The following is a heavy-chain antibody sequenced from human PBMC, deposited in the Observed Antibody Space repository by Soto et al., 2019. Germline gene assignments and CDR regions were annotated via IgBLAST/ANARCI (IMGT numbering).Heavy chain of an antibody. CDR2: ISYDGSNE. CDR1: GFAFGSYG. Sequence: QVQLVESGGGVVQPGRSLRLSCAASGFAFGSYGMHWVRQAPGKGLERVALISYDGSNEYYADSVKGRFTISRDNSKNPLDLQMNSLRADDTAVYYCAKDGNVYTSGWYAPSLDYWGQGTLITVSS. D-gene: IGHD6-19*01. CDR3: AKDGNVYTSGWYAPSLDY. V-gene: IGHV3-30*18. J-gene: IGHJ4*02.